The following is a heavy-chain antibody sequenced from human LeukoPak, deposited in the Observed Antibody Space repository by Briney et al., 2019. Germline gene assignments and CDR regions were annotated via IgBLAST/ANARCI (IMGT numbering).Heavy chain of an antibody. CDR3: ARGWDVVVPAANVGVDY. J-gene: IGHJ4*02. V-gene: IGHV1-2*02. Sequence: VSVKVSCKASGYTFTGYYMHWVRQAPGQGLEWMGWINPNSGGTNYAQKFQGRVTMTRDTSISTAYMELSRLRSDDTAVYYCARGWDVVVPAANVGVDYWGQGTLVTVSS. CDR2: INPNSGGT. CDR1: GYTFTGYY. D-gene: IGHD2-2*01.